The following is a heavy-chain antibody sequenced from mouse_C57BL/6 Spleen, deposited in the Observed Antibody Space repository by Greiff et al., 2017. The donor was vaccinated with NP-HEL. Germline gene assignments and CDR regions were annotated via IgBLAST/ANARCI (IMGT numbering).Heavy chain of an antibody. Sequence: EVQLQESGPGLVKPSQSLSLTCSVTGYSITSGYYWNWIRQFPGNKLEWMGYISYDGSNNYNPSLTNRISITRDTSKNQFFLKLNDVTTEDTATYYCARGYYDFNYWGQGTTLTVSS. D-gene: IGHD2-4*01. CDR2: ISYDGSN. CDR1: GYSITSGYY. V-gene: IGHV3-6*01. CDR3: ARGYYDFNY. J-gene: IGHJ2*01.